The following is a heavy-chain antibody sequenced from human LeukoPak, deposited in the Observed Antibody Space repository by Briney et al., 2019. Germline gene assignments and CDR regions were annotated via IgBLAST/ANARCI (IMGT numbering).Heavy chain of an antibody. V-gene: IGHV4-34*01. J-gene: IGHJ3*02. CDR1: GGSFSGYY. D-gene: IGHD3-22*01. Sequence: PSETLSLTCAVYGGSFSGYYWSWIRQPPGKGLEWIGEINHSGSTNYNPSLKSRVTISVDTSKNQFSLKLSSVTAADTAVYYCARLRTITMIVVVIRHDAFDIWGQGTMVTVSS. CDR3: ARLRTITMIVVVIRHDAFDI. CDR2: INHSGST.